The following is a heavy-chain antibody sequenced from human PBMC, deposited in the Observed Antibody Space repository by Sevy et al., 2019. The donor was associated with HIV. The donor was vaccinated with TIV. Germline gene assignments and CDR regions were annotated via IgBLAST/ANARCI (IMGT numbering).Heavy chain of an antibody. J-gene: IGHJ4*02. Sequence: VGSLRLSCAASGFNFNKYGMRWVRQAPGKGLEYVASIKGDGSVKYYMDSVKGRFTISRDNAEKSVYLQMNSLRAEDTAVYHCVRAGAVGPYDSWGQGTLVTVSS. CDR3: VRAGAVGPYDS. CDR1: GFNFNKYG. D-gene: IGHD3-10*01. CDR2: IKGDGSVK. V-gene: IGHV3-7*01.